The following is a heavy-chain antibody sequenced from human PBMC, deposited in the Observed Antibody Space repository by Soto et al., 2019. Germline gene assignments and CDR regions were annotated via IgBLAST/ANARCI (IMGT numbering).Heavy chain of an antibody. V-gene: IGHV3-23*01. J-gene: IGHJ6*03. CDR1: GFIFRNHA. Sequence: EEQLLESGGGLVQPGGSLIVSCAASGFIFRNHAMTWVRQAPGKGLEWVSTIGGGGVTKYYADSVKGRFTISRDNSKSTVFLQMNSLRADDTALYYCAQDGHIWNFYYHMDVWGKGTAVTVSS. D-gene: IGHD3-3*02. CDR3: AQDGHIWNFYYHMDV. CDR2: IGGGGVTK.